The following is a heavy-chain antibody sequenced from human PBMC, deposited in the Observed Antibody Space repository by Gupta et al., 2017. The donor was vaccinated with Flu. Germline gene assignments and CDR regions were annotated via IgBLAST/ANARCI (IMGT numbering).Heavy chain of an antibody. CDR2: IKRRGDGGTT. Sequence: EVQLVESGGGLVKPGGSLRLSCATSGFTFSTAWMSWVRQAPGKGLEWVGRIKRRGDGGTTDYAAPVKGRFTISRDDSKNTLYLHMSSLKSEDSAVYYCTTELDTVLVSIGYFDYWGQGTLVTVSS. J-gene: IGHJ4*02. D-gene: IGHD5-18*01. V-gene: IGHV3-15*01. CDR1: GFTFSTAW. CDR3: TTELDTVLVSIGYFDY.